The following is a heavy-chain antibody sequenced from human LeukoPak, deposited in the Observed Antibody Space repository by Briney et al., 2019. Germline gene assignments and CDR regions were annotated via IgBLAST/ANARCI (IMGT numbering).Heavy chain of an antibody. CDR1: GGSISSSSYY. CDR2: IYYSGNT. D-gene: IGHD3-10*01. Sequence: SETLSLTCTVPGGSISSSSYYWGWIRQPPGKGLEWIGSIYYSGNTYYNASLKSQVSISIDMSKNQFSLKLTSVTAADTAVYYCARQTGSGLFILPGGQGTLVTVSS. V-gene: IGHV4-39*01. J-gene: IGHJ4*02. CDR3: ARQTGSGLFILP.